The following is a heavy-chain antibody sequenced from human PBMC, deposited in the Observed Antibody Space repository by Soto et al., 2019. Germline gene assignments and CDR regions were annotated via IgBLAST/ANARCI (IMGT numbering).Heavy chain of an antibody. CDR2: ISESGDHT. D-gene: IGHD5-12*01. V-gene: IGHV3-23*01. CDR1: GFTLSDFP. CDR3: ARRSWLDY. Sequence: EVQLLESGGGLVQPGGSLRLSCVASGFTLSDFPMTWVRQAPGKGLEWLSHISESGDHTSHVDSVKGRFTTSRDNSKNTLYLQMNSLRADDTALYYCARRSWLDYWGQGNLVTVSS. J-gene: IGHJ4*02.